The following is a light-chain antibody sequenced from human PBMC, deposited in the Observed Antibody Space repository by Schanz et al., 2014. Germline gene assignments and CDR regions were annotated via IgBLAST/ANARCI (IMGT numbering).Light chain of an antibody. Sequence: EIVLTQSPGTLSLSPGERATLSCRASQSVSSSYLAWYQQKPGQAPRLVIYGASIRATGIPNRFSGSGSGTDFSLTISRVEPEDSAVYYCQQYGESLWTFGPGTRVEIK. CDR2: GAS. CDR3: QQYGESLWT. J-gene: IGKJ1*01. V-gene: IGKV3-20*01. CDR1: QSVSSSY.